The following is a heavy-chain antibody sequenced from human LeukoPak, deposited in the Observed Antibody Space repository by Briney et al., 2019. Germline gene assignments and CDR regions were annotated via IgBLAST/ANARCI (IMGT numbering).Heavy chain of an antibody. V-gene: IGHV3-48*03. CDR3: ARMQYSGSYHRATPFDY. J-gene: IGHJ4*02. D-gene: IGHD3-10*01. CDR1: GFTFSSCE. CDR2: ISSSGSTI. Sequence: PGGSLRLSCAASGFTFSSCEMNWVRQAPGKGLEWVSYISSSGSTIYYADSVKGRFTISRDNAKNSLYLQMNSLRAEDTAVYYCARMQYSGSYHRATPFDYWGQGTLVTVSS.